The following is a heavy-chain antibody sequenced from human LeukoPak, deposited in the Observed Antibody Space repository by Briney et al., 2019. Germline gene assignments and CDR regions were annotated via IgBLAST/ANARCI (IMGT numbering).Heavy chain of an antibody. CDR2: ISAYNGNT. CDR3: ARAHCSSTSCQGVCDY. V-gene: IGHV1-18*01. J-gene: IGHJ4*02. Sequence: ASVKVSCTASGYTFTSYGISWVRQAPGQGLEWMGWISAYNGNTNYAQKLQGRVTMTTDTSTSTAYMELRSLRSDDTAVHYCARAHCSSTSCQGVCDYWGQGTLVTVSS. D-gene: IGHD2-2*01. CDR1: GYTFTSYG.